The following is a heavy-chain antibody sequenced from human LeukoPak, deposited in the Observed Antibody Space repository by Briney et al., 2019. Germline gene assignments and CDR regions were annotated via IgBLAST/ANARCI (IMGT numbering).Heavy chain of an antibody. J-gene: IGHJ6*02. CDR3: AKRQRLVKVYYGMDV. Sequence: PGGSLRLSCAGSGFSISSNGMSWVRQAPGKGLEWVSAINESPPRTYYVDSVKGRFTISRDDSKNTLYLQMNSLKAEDTAIYYCAKRQRLVKVYYGMDVWGQGTTVTVSS. CDR2: INESPPRT. V-gene: IGHV3-23*01. CDR1: GFSISSNG. D-gene: IGHD2-8*02.